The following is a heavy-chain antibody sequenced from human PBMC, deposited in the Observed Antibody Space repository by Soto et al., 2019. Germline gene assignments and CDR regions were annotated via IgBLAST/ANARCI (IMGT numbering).Heavy chain of an antibody. Sequence: PGGSLRLSCAASRFTFSRYSMNWVRQAPGKGLEWVSYISSSSSTIYYIDSVKGRFTVSRDNAKNTLYLQMNSLRAEDTAVYFCTSEYSRSYYFDYWGQGTLVTVSS. V-gene: IGHV3-48*04. CDR1: RFTFSRYS. CDR3: TSEYSRSYYFDY. D-gene: IGHD6-6*01. CDR2: ISSSSSTI. J-gene: IGHJ4*02.